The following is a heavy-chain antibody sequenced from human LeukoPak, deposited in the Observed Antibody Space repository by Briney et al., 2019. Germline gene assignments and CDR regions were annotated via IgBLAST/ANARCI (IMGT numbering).Heavy chain of an antibody. V-gene: IGHV5-51*01. Sequence: PGESLKISCEGSGYTFTNYWIGWVRQLPGKGLEWMGTIYPGDSETRYSPSFQGQVTISADKSLRTAYLQWRSLKASDTGIYFCARLGGPHSPFDNWGQGTRVIVSS. J-gene: IGHJ4*02. CDR2: IYPGDSET. CDR1: GYTFTNYW. D-gene: IGHD2-15*01. CDR3: ARLGGPHSPFDN.